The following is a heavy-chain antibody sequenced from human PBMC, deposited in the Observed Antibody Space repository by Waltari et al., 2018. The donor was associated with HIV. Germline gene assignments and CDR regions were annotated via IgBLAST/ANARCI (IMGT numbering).Heavy chain of an antibody. D-gene: IGHD6-6*01. V-gene: IGHV3-21*02. CDR3: ARDSRGSTWSLNWFDP. Sequence: EVQLVESGGGPVNPGEALSLSCVTPGLIFNSYSMHWVRQAPGKGPEWVSSISSSGNFKHYADSVKGRFTISRDNAENSLYLQMNGLRAEDTAIYYCARDSRGSTWSLNWFDPWGQGTLVTVSS. CDR1: GLIFNSYS. J-gene: IGHJ5*02. CDR2: ISSSGNFK.